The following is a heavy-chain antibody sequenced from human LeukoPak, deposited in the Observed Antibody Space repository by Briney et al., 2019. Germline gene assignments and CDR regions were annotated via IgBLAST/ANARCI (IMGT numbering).Heavy chain of an antibody. V-gene: IGHV3-30*18. CDR2: ISHDGTNQ. CDR1: GFTINSYG. Sequence: GGSLRLSCAASGFTINSYGIHWVRQAPGKVLEWVAVISHDGTNQYHADSVKGRFTISRDISKNTLYLQMNSLRPEDTAVYYCAKSYYDILTAYGEELDYWGQGTLVTVSS. D-gene: IGHD3-9*01. CDR3: AKSYYDILTAYGEELDY. J-gene: IGHJ4*02.